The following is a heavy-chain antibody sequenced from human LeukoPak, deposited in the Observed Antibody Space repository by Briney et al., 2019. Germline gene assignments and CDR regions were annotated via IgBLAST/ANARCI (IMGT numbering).Heavy chain of an antibody. CDR2: IIPILGIA. V-gene: IGHV1-69*04. CDR3: ARGRGYSYGSYDY. Sequence: SVKVSCKASGGTFSSYAISWVRQAPGQGLEWMGRIIPILGIANYAQKFQGRVTITADKSTSTAYMELSSLRSEDTAVYYCARGRGYSYGSYDYWGQGTLVTVS. D-gene: IGHD5-18*01. CDR1: GGTFSSYA. J-gene: IGHJ4*02.